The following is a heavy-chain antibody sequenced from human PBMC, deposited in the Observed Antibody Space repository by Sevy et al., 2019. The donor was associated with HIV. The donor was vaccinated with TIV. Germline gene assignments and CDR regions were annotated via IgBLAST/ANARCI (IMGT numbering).Heavy chain of an antibody. CDR2: FSFGCGKI. V-gene: IGHV3-23*01. D-gene: IGHD3-10*02. CDR3: AREGCSKPHDY. Sequence: GGSLRLSCASSGFTFSSYAMSWVRQAPGKGLEWVSTFSFGCGKINYADSVKGRFTISRDNSKNTLYLQMHSLRAEDTAVYYCAREGCSKPHDYWGQGTLVTVSS. J-gene: IGHJ4*02. CDR1: GFTFSSYA.